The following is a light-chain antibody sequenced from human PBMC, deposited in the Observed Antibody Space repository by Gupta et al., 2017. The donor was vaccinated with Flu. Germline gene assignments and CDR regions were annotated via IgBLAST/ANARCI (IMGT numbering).Light chain of an antibody. J-gene: IGKJ1*01. CDR2: SAS. CDR1: HCRANSGGSTC. CDR3: NQGRHCPWT. V-gene: IGKV2D-30*01. Sequence: NLGQATPNYSGSIHCRANSGGSTCLHWFQQRPGQSPRRLIYSASHWDSGVPDRFSGSGSGTDFTLKISRVEAEDVGVYYCNQGRHCPWTFGQGTKVEIK.